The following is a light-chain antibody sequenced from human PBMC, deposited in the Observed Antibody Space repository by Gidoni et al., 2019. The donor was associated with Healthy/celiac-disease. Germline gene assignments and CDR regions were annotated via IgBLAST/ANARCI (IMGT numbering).Light chain of an antibody. Sequence: SYELTQPPSVSVSPGQTASITCSGDKLGDKYACWYQQKPGQSPVLVIDQDIKRPSGIPERFSGSNSGNTATLTISGTQAMDEADYYCQAWDSSTVVFGGGTKLTVL. V-gene: IGLV3-1*01. CDR3: QAWDSSTVV. CDR1: KLGDKY. J-gene: IGLJ2*01. CDR2: QDI.